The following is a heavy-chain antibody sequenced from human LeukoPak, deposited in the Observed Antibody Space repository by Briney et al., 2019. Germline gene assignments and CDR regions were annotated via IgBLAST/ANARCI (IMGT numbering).Heavy chain of an antibody. CDR3: ARDPGLVVPAAIPDY. CDR2: ISAYNGNT. CDR1: GYTFTSYG. J-gene: IGHJ4*02. V-gene: IGHV1-18*01. D-gene: IGHD2-2*01. Sequence: ASVKVSCKASGYTFTSYGISWVRQAPGQGLEWMGWISAYNGNTNYAQKLQGRVTMTTDTSTSTAYMELRSLRSDDTAVYYCARDPGLVVPAAIPDYWGQGTLVTVSS.